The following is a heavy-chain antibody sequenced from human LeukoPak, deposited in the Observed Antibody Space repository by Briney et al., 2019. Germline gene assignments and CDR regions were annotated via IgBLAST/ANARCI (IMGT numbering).Heavy chain of an antibody. D-gene: IGHD2-21*02. CDR3: ARVRGDKLPYYFDY. CDR2: INPSGGST. CDR1: GYTFASYY. V-gene: IGHV1-46*01. Sequence: ASVKVSCKASGYTFASYYMHWVRQAPGQGLEWMGIINPSGGSTSYAQKFQGRVTMTRDMSTSTDYMELSSLRAEDTAVYYCARVRGDKLPYYFDYWGQGTLVTVSS. J-gene: IGHJ4*02.